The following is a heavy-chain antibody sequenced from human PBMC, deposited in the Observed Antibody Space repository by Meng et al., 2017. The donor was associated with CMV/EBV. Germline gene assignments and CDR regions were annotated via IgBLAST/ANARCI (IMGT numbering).Heavy chain of an antibody. D-gene: IGHD2-2*01. CDR3: AKEGWDVVVPAAILYYYYGMDV. CDR1: GFTFSSYG. Sequence: GSLRLSCAASGFTFSSYGMHWVRQAPGKGLEWVAFIRYDGSNKYYADSVKGRFTISRDNSKNTLYLQMNSLRAEDTAVYYCAKEGWDVVVPAAILYYYYGMDVWGQGTTVTVSS. J-gene: IGHJ6*02. V-gene: IGHV3-30*02. CDR2: IRYDGSNK.